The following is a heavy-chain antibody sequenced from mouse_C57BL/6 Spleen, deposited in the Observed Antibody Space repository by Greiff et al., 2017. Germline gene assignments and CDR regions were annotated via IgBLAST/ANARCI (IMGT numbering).Heavy chain of an antibody. CDR2: LSSGSSTL. D-gene: IGHD1-1*01. CDR1: GFTFSDYG. V-gene: IGHV5-17*01. Sequence: EVQLVESGGGLVKPGGSLKLSCAASGFTFSDYGMHWVRQAPEKGLEWVAYLSSGSSTLYYADTVKGRFTISRDNAKNTLFLQMTSLRSEDTAMYYCARGGSSPLYAMDYWGQGTSVTVSS. CDR3: ARGGSSPLYAMDY. J-gene: IGHJ4*01.